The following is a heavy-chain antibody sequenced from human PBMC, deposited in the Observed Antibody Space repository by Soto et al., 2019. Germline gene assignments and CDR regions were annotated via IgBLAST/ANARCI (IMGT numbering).Heavy chain of an antibody. Sequence: ASGKVSCKASGYTFTSYDINWVRQATGQGLEGIGWMNPNSCNTGYAQKFQGRVTMTRNTSISKAYMELSSLRSEDTAVYYCARGRLGGDSNTFDAFDIWGQGTMVTVSS. D-gene: IGHD2-21*02. CDR1: GYTFTSYD. CDR3: ARGRLGGDSNTFDAFDI. CDR2: MNPNSCNT. J-gene: IGHJ3*02. V-gene: IGHV1-8*01.